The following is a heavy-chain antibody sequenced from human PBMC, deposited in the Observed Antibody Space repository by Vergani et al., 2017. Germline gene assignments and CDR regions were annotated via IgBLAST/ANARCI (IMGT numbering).Heavy chain of an antibody. CDR2: IIPIFGTA. D-gene: IGHD2-15*01. CDR3: ARAYCSGGSCSNFDY. J-gene: IGHJ4*02. V-gene: IGHV1-69*06. CDR1: GGTFSSYA. Sequence: QVQLVQSGAEVKKPGSSVKVSCKASGGTFSSYAISWVRQAPGQGLAWMGGIIPIFGTANYAQKFQGRVTITADKSTSTAYMELSSLRSEDTVVYYCARAYCSGGSCSNFDYWGQGTLVTVSS.